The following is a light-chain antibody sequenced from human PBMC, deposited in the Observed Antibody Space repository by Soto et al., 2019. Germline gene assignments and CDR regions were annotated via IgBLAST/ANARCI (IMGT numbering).Light chain of an antibody. CDR2: EVS. CDR3: SSYAGSNNLV. CDR1: SSDVGGYNS. V-gene: IGLV2-8*01. J-gene: IGLJ2*01. Sequence: QSVLTQPPSASGSTGQSVTISCTGTSSDVGGYNSVSWYQQHPGKVPRLMIYEVSKRPSGVPDRFSGSKSFNTASLTVSGLQAEDEADYYCSSYAGSNNLVFGGGTKLTVL.